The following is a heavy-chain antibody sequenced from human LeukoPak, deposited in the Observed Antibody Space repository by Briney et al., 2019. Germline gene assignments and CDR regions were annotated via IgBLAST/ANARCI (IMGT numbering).Heavy chain of an antibody. J-gene: IGHJ6*03. CDR2: IYYSGST. V-gene: IGHV4-61*08. Sequence: SETLSLTCSVSGGSISRSGYYWGWIRQPPGKGLEWIGYIYYSGSTKYNPSLKSRVTISVDTSKNQFSLRLSSVTAADTAVYYCARDWGVSARPGYMDVWGKGTTVTVSS. D-gene: IGHD6-6*01. CDR1: GGSISRSGYY. CDR3: ARDWGVSARPGYMDV.